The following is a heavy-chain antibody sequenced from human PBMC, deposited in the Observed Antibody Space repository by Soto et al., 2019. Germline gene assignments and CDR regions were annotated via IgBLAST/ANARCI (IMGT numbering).Heavy chain of an antibody. Sequence: EVQLVESGGSLVQPGGSLKLSCAASGFTFSGSAMHWVRQASGKGLEWVGRIRSKANSYATAYAASVKGRFTISRDDSKNTAYLQMNSLKTEDTAVYYCTEYSSSFHWGQGTLVTVSS. CDR2: IRSKANSYAT. J-gene: IGHJ4*02. V-gene: IGHV3-73*02. CDR1: GFTFSGSA. CDR3: TEYSSSFH. D-gene: IGHD6-6*01.